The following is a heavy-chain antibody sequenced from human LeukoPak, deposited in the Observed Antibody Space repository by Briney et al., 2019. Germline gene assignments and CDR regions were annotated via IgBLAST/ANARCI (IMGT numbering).Heavy chain of an antibody. D-gene: IGHD4-17*01. CDR3: ASPTRLRSIPYYYYGMDV. CDR1: GFTVSSNY. CDR2: IYSGGST. J-gene: IGHJ6*02. Sequence: GGSLRLSCAASGFTVSSNYMSWVRQAPGKGLEWVSVIYSGGSTYYADSVKGRFTISRDNSKNTLCLQMNSLRAEDTAVYYCASPTRLRSIPYYYYGMDVWGQGTTVTVSS. V-gene: IGHV3-66*01.